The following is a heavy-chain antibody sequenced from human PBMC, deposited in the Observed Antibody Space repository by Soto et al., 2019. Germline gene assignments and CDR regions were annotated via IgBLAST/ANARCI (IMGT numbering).Heavy chain of an antibody. Sequence: QVQLVQSGAEVKKPGSSVKVSCKASGGTFSSYAISWVRQAPGQGLEWMGVIIPIFGTANYAQKFQGRVTITAHESTSTDYMELSSLRSEDTAVYYCASYGDPRYLKYYFDYWGQVTLVTVSS. J-gene: IGHJ4*02. CDR2: IIPIFGTA. CDR1: GGTFSSYA. CDR3: ASYGDPRYLKYYFDY. V-gene: IGHV1-69*01. D-gene: IGHD4-17*01.